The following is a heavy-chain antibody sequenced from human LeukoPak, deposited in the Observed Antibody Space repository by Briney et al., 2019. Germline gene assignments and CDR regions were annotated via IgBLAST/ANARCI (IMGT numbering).Heavy chain of an antibody. CDR3: ARGPAAAIDY. V-gene: IGHV3-48*02. Sequence: GGSLRLSCAASGFTFNSYSMYWVRQAPGKGLEWVSYISSSSYTIYYADSMKGRFTISRDNGKNSLYLQMNSLRDEDTAIYYCARGPAAAIDYWGQGTLVTVSS. CDR2: ISSSSYTI. CDR1: GFTFNSYS. J-gene: IGHJ4*02. D-gene: IGHD2-2*01.